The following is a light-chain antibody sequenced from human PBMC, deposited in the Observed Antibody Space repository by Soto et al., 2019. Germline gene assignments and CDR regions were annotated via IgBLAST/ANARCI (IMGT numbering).Light chain of an antibody. Sequence: DIQMTQSPSTLSASVGDRVTITCRASQSISRWLARYQQKPGKVPKLLICSASNLQSGVPSRFSGSGSGTDFTLTISSLQPEDVATYYGQRTYNAPPVTFGQGTKVDIK. CDR3: QRTYNAPPVT. V-gene: IGKV1-27*01. CDR1: QSISRW. J-gene: IGKJ1*01. CDR2: SAS.